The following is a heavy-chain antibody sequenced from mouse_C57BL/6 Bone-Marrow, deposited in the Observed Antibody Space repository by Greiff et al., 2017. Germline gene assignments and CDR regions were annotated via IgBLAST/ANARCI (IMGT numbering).Heavy chain of an antibody. J-gene: IGHJ1*03. V-gene: IGHV1-69*01. D-gene: IGHD1-1*01. CDR2: IDPSDSYT. Sequence: QVQLQQPGAELVMPGASVKLSCKASGYTFTSYWMHWVKQRPGQGLEWIGEIDPSDSYTNYHQKFKGKSTLTVDKSSSTAYMHLSSLTSEDSAVYYCARWGFITTVVDVWGTGTTVTVSS. CDR3: ARWGFITTVVDV. CDR1: GYTFTSYW.